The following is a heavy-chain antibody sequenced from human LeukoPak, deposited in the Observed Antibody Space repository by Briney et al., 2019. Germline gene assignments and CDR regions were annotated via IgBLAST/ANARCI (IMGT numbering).Heavy chain of an antibody. CDR2: IYHSGST. CDR1: GYSISSGYY. CDR3: ARVSMVRGVILDY. D-gene: IGHD3-10*01. Sequence: SETLSLTCAVSGYSISSGYYWGWIRQPPEKGLEWIGSIYHSGSTYYNPSLKSRVTISVDTSKNQFSLKLSSVTAADTAVYYCARVSMVRGVILDYWGQGTLVTVSS. V-gene: IGHV4-38-2*01. J-gene: IGHJ4*02.